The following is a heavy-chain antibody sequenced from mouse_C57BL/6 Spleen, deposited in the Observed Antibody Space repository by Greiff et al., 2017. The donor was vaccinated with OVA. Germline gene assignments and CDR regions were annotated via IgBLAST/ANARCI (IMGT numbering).Heavy chain of an antibody. Sequence: VKLMESGPGLVQPSQSLSITCTVSGFSLTSYGVHWVRQSPGKGLEWLGVIWSGGSTDYNAALISRLSISKDNSKSQFFFKMNSLQADDTAIYYCARISLYGSSPWLAYWGQGTLVTVSA. CDR1: GFSLTSYG. CDR2: IWSGGST. D-gene: IGHD1-1*01. J-gene: IGHJ3*01. CDR3: ARISLYGSSPWLAY. V-gene: IGHV2-2*01.